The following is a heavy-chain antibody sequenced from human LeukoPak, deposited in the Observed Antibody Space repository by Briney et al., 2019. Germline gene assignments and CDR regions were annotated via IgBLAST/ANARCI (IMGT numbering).Heavy chain of an antibody. V-gene: IGHV3-9*01. Sequence: PGRSLRLSCAASGFTFDDYAMHWVRQAPGKGLEWVSGISWNSGSIGYADSVKGRFTISRDNAKNSLYLQMNSLRAEDTALYYCAKGTYYYDSSGYAAFDYWDQGTLVTVSS. CDR2: ISWNSGSI. J-gene: IGHJ4*02. D-gene: IGHD3-22*01. CDR1: GFTFDDYA. CDR3: AKGTYYYDSSGYAAFDY.